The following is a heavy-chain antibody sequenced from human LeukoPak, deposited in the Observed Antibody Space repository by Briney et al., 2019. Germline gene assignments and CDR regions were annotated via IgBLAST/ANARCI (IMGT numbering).Heavy chain of an antibody. CDR3: ARVLRGSYNWFGP. V-gene: IGHV1-69*05. J-gene: IGHJ5*02. CDR1: GGTFSSYA. D-gene: IGHD3-10*01. CDR2: IIPIFGTA. Sequence: ASVKVSCKASGGTFSSYAISWVRQAPGQGLEWMGGIIPIFGTANYAQKFQGRVTITTDESTSTAYMELSSLRSEDTAVYYCARVLRGSYNWFGPWGQGTLVTVSS.